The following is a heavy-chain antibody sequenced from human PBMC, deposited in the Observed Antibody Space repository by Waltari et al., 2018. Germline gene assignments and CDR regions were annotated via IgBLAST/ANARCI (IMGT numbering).Heavy chain of an antibody. CDR3: ATFDYASSGYYYDY. D-gene: IGHD3-22*01. V-gene: IGHV1-24*01. J-gene: IGHJ4*02. Sequence: QVQLVQSGAEVKKPGASVKVSCKVSGYTLTELSMHWVRQAPGKGLEWMGGFDPEYGETIYAQKFQGRVTRTDDSSTDSAYMELRSLSSEDTAVYYCATFDYASSGYYYDYWGQGTLVTVSS. CDR1: GYTLTELS. CDR2: FDPEYGET.